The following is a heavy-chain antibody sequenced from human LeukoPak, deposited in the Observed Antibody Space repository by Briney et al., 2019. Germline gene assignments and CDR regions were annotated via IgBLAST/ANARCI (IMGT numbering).Heavy chain of an antibody. CDR2: IYTSGST. V-gene: IGHV4-61*02. J-gene: IGHJ4*02. D-gene: IGHD1-26*01. CDR1: GGSISSGSYY. CDR3: AGGGYSGSYYPYFDY. Sequence: PSQTLSLTCTVSGGSISSGSYYWSWIRQPAGKGLEWIGRIYTSGSTNYNPSLKSRVTISVDTSKNQFSLKLSSVTAADTAVYYCAGGGYSGSYYPYFDYWGQGTLVTVSS.